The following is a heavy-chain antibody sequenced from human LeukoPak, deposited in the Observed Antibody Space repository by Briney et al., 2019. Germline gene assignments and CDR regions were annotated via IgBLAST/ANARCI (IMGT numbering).Heavy chain of an antibody. CDR1: GGSISSYY. Sequence: SETLSLTCTVSGGSISSYYWSWIRQPAGKGLEWIGRIYTSGNTNYNPSLKSRVTMSLDTSKNQFSLTLSSVTAADTAVYYCARGPDCSSTSCYELYYYYYYMDVWGKGTTVTVSS. CDR3: ARGPDCSSTSCYELYYYYYYMDV. CDR2: IYTSGNT. D-gene: IGHD2-2*01. V-gene: IGHV4-4*07. J-gene: IGHJ6*03.